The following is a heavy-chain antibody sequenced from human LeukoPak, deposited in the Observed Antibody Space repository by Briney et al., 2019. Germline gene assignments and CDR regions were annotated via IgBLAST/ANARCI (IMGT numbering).Heavy chain of an antibody. D-gene: IGHD6-13*01. CDR1: GYTFTTYA. CDR3: ARLVAAGGSGSFDP. CDR2: INTYTGNP. Sequence: ASVKVSCKASGYTFTTYAMNWVRQAPGQGLEWMGWINTYTGNPTYAQDFTGRFVFSLDTSVSTAYLQIYSLKAEDTAVYYCARLVAAGGSGSFDPWGQGTLVTISS. J-gene: IGHJ5*02. V-gene: IGHV7-4-1*01.